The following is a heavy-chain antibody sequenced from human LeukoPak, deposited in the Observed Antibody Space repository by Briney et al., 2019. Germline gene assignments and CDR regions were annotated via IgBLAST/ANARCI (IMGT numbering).Heavy chain of an antibody. D-gene: IGHD3-10*01. CDR2: ISSNRGIT. CDR3: ARVTYYYGSGSFKTGDVAFDS. J-gene: IGHJ3*02. V-gene: IGHV3-64*01. Sequence: GGSLRLSCAASGVTFSRYAMHCGRHAPGKGLEYVSAISSNRGITYYANSVKRRFTISRDNAKNTLYLQMGRLRAEDMAVYYCARVTYYYGSGSFKTGDVAFDSWGQGTMVTVSS. CDR1: GVTFSRYA.